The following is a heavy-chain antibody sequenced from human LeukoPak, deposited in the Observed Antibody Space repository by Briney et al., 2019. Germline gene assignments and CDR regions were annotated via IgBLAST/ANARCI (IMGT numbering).Heavy chain of an antibody. CDR1: GFTFSSFS. J-gene: IGHJ4*02. CDR2: IHETSSPI. Sequence: GGSLRLSCAASGFTFSSFSMTWVRQAPGKGLGWISYIHETSSPIYYADSVKGRFTVSRDNAKNSLYLQMNSLRAEDTAVYYCGRGGSTGSWFNYWGQGTLVTVS. D-gene: IGHD6-13*01. V-gene: IGHV3-48*01. CDR3: GRGGSTGSWFNY.